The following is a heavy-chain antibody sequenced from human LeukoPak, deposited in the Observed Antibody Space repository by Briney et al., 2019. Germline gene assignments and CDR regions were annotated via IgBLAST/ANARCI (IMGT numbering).Heavy chain of an antibody. V-gene: IGHV4-38-2*02. CDR3: ARGLGGAPTTVLS. J-gene: IGHJ5*02. CDR1: GYSISSGYY. Sequence: SETLSLTCTVSGYSISSGYYWGWIRQPPGKGLEWIGSIYHSGSTYYNPSLKSRVSISVDTSKNQFSLKLSSVTAADTAVYYCARGLGGAPTTVLSWGQGTLVTVSS. CDR2: IYHSGST. D-gene: IGHD4-17*01.